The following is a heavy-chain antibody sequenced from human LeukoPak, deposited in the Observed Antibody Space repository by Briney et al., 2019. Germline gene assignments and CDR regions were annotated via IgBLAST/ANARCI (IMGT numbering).Heavy chain of an antibody. D-gene: IGHD2-2*02. Sequence: PSETLSLTCAVSGGSISSSNWWCWVRQPPGKGLEWIGVIYHSGSTNYNPSLKSRVTISVDKSKNQFSLKLSSVTAADTAVYYCARDCSSTSCYNYYYGMDVWGKGTTVTVSS. CDR2: IYHSGST. CDR1: GGSISSSNW. CDR3: ARDCSSTSCYNYYYGMDV. J-gene: IGHJ6*04. V-gene: IGHV4-4*02.